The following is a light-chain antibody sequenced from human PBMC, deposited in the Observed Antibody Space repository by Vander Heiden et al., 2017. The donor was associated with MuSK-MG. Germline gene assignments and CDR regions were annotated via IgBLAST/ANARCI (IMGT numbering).Light chain of an antibody. CDR1: QSVSSNY. CDR3: QQDGSSPYT. Sequence: EIVLTQPPGTLSLSPGERATLSCRASQSVSSNYLAWYQQKPGQAPRLLIYVASSRATGIPDRFSGSGSGTDFTLTISRLEPEDFAVYYCQQDGSSPYTFGQGTKLEIK. J-gene: IGKJ2*01. CDR2: VAS. V-gene: IGKV3-20*01.